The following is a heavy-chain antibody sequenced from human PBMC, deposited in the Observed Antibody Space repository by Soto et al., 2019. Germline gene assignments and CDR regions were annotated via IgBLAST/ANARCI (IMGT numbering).Heavy chain of an antibody. V-gene: IGHV3-23*01. D-gene: IGHD3-3*01. CDR1: GFTFTSYA. CDR2: ISGSGGDT. J-gene: IGHJ4*02. Sequence: EVQLLESGGGLVQPGGSLRLSCSASGFTFTSYAMSWVHQAPGKGLEWVSGISGSGGDTKSADSVKGRFTISRDNFKNMLYLQMNSLRAADTAVYYCAKHDFWTLYNTGLDSWGQGTLVTVSS. CDR3: AKHDFWTLYNTGLDS.